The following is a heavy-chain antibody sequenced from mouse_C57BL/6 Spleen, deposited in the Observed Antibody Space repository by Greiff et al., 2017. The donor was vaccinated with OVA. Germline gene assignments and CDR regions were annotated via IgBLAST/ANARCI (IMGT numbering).Heavy chain of an antibody. CDR1: GYTFTSYW. V-gene: IGHV1-52*01. J-gene: IGHJ1*03. CDR2: IDPSDSET. CDR3: ARPFSYGSSYGYFDV. D-gene: IGHD1-1*01. Sequence: QVQLQQPGAELVRPGSSVKLSCKASGYTFTSYWMHWVKQRPIQGLEWIGNIDPSDSETHYNQKFKDKDTLTVDKSSSTAYMQLSSLTSEDSAVYYCARPFSYGSSYGYFDVWGTGTTVTVSS.